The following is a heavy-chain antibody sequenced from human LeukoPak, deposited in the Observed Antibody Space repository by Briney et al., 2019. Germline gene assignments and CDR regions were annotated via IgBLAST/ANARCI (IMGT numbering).Heavy chain of an antibody. CDR3: ARVSVAAANKGAFDI. J-gene: IGHJ3*02. V-gene: IGHV3-33*01. CDR1: GFTFSSYG. Sequence: PGGSLRLSCAASGFTFSSYGMHWVRQAPGKGLEWVAVIWYDGSNKYYADSVKGRFTISRDNSKNTLYLQMNSLRAEDSAVYYCARVSVAAANKGAFDIWGQGTMVTVSS. CDR2: IWYDGSNK. D-gene: IGHD6-13*01.